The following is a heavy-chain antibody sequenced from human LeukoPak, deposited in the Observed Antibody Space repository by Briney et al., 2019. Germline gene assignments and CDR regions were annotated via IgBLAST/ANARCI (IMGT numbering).Heavy chain of an antibody. CDR1: GYSFTNYG. CDR2: IDPSDSYS. CDR3: ARQLDYYDKRDY. Sequence: GESLKISCKGSGYSFTNYGISWVRQMPGKGLEWKGRIDPSDSYSNYGPSFQGHVTISADRSISTAYLQWRSLKASDTAMYYCARQLDYYDKRDYWGQGTLVTVAS. J-gene: IGHJ4*02. D-gene: IGHD3-22*01. V-gene: IGHV5-10-1*01.